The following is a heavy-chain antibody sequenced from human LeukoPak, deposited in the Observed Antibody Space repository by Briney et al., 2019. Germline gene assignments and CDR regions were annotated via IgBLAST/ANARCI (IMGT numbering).Heavy chain of an antibody. J-gene: IGHJ4*02. CDR3: ARDSNWEFDY. CDR2: IYYSGST. CDR1: GGSISSYY. D-gene: IGHD7-27*01. V-gene: IGHV4-59*01. Sequence: PSETLSLTCTVSGGSISSYYWSWIRQPPGKGLEWIGYIYYSGSTNYNPSLKSRVTISVDTSKNQFSLKLSSVTAADTAVYYCARDSNWEFDYWGQGTLATVSS.